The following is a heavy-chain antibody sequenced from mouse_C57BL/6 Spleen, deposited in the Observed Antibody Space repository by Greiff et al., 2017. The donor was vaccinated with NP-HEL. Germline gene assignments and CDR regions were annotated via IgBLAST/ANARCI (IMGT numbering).Heavy chain of an antibody. V-gene: IGHV3-6*01. J-gene: IGHJ2*01. CDR1: GYSITSGYY. Sequence: EVQLQQSGPGLVKPSQSLSLTCSVTGYSITSGYYWNWIRQFPGNNLEWMGYISYDGSNNYNPSLKNRISITRDTSKNQFFLKLNSVTTEDTATYYCASMERHDYDDYLDYWGQGTTLTVSS. D-gene: IGHD2-4*01. CDR3: ASMERHDYDDYLDY. CDR2: ISYDGSN.